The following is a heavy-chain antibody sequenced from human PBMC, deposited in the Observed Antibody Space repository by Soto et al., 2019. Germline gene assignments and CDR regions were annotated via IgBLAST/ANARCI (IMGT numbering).Heavy chain of an antibody. Sequence: EVQLVESGGGLVQPGGSLRLSCAASGFTFSTYWMTWVRQAPGKGLEWVANIKEDGSDKNYVDSVKGRFTISRDNAKNSLYLQMNSLRVEDTVLYYCERGGSESDYWGQGTLVIVSS. CDR3: ERGGSESDY. J-gene: IGHJ4*02. CDR1: GFTFSTYW. V-gene: IGHV3-7*01. CDR2: IKEDGSDK.